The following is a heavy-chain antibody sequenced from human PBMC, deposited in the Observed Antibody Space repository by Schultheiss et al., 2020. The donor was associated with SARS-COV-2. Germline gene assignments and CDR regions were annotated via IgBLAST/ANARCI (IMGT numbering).Heavy chain of an antibody. Sequence: GESLKISCAASGFTFSDYYMSWIRQAPGKGLEWVSYISSSSSYTNYADSVKGRFTISRDNAKNSLYLQMNSLRAEDTAVYYCASPQAPQADYDFWSGYAFDIWGQGTMVTVSS. CDR3: ASPQAPQADYDFWSGYAFDI. D-gene: IGHD3-3*01. V-gene: IGHV3-11*06. CDR1: GFTFSDYY. CDR2: ISSSSSYT. J-gene: IGHJ3*02.